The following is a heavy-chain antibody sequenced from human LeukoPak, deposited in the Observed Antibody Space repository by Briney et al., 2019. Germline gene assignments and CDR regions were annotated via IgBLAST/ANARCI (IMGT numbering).Heavy chain of an antibody. CDR1: GYTFTSYG. Sequence: ASVKVSCKASGYTFTSYGISWVRQAPGQGLEWMGWISAYNGNTNYAQKLQGRVTMTTDTSTSTAYMELRSLRSEDTAVYYCARASDPYYDSSGYYSQYFQHWGQGTLVTVSS. D-gene: IGHD3-22*01. J-gene: IGHJ1*01. V-gene: IGHV1-18*01. CDR2: ISAYNGNT. CDR3: ARASDPYYDSSGYYSQYFQH.